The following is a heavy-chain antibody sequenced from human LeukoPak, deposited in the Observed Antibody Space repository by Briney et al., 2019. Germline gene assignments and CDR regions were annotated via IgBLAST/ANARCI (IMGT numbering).Heavy chain of an antibody. V-gene: IGHV3-64*04. CDR1: GFTFSRYT. CDR2: IWSNGDST. CDR3: AKDARRSSGWYFFDH. D-gene: IGHD6-19*01. J-gene: IGHJ4*02. Sequence: GGSLRLSCSASGFTFSRYTMHWVRQAPGKGLEYVSSIWSNGDSTYYADSVKGRFIISRDNSKNTLHLQMNSLRAEDTAVYYCAKDARRSSGWYFFDHWGQGTLVTVSS.